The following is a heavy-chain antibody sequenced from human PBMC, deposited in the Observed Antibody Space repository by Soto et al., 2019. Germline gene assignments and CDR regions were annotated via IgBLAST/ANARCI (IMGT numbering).Heavy chain of an antibody. CDR3: ARGGYSRSYYETEIRPFDY. CDR2: ISAYNGNT. V-gene: IGHV1-18*01. Sequence: QVQLVQSGAEVKKPGASVKVSCKASGYTFTSYGISCVRQAPGQGLEWMGWISAYNGNTNYAQKLQGRVTMTTDTSTSTAYMELRSMRSDDTAVYYSARGGYSRSYYETEIRPFDYGGQGTMVTVSS. D-gene: IGHD1-26*01. J-gene: IGHJ4*02. CDR1: GYTFTSYG.